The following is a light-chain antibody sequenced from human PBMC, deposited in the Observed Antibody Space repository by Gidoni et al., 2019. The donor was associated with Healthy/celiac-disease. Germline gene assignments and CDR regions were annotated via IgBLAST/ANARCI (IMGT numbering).Light chain of an antibody. Sequence: EIVLTQSPGTLSLSPGERATLSCRASQSISSNNLAWYQQKPGQAPRLLIYGASSRATGIPDRFSGSGSGTDFTLTISRLETEDFAVYYCQQYGSSRSFGQGTKLEIK. CDR1: QSISSNN. CDR2: GAS. CDR3: QQYGSSRS. J-gene: IGKJ2*04. V-gene: IGKV3-20*01.